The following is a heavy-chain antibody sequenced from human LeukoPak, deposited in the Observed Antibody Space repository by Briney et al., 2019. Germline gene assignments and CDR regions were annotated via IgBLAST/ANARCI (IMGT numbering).Heavy chain of an antibody. V-gene: IGHV1-18*01. CDR3: ARDWPLDTAMVTPNDYYYYYMDV. J-gene: IGHJ6*03. D-gene: IGHD5-18*01. CDR2: ISAYNGNT. CDR1: GYTFTSYG. Sequence: ASGKVSCKASGYTFTSYGISWVRQAPGQGLEWMGWISAYNGNTNYAQKLQGRVTMTTDTSTSTAYMELRSLRSDDTAVYYCARDWPLDTAMVTPNDYYYYYMDVWGKGTTVTVSS.